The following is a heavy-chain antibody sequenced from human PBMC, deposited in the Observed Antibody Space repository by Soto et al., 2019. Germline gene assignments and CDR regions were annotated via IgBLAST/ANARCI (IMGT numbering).Heavy chain of an antibody. Sequence: QVQLVQSGAEVKKPGASVKVSCKASGYTFTSYYMHWVRQAPGQGLEWMGIINPSGGSTSYAQKFQGRVNMTRDTSTSTVYMELSSLRSEDTAVYYCARIRGSDAFDIWGQGTMVTVSS. CDR2: INPSGGST. D-gene: IGHD3-10*01. CDR1: GYTFTSYY. V-gene: IGHV1-46*01. J-gene: IGHJ3*02. CDR3: ARIRGSDAFDI.